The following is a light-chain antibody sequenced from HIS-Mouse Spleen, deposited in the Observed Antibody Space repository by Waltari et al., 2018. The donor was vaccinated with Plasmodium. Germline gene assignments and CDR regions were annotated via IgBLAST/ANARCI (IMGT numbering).Light chain of an antibody. CDR3: SSYTSSSTV. CDR1: SDVGGYNY. V-gene: IGLV2-14*01. Sequence: SDVGGYNYVSWYQQHPGKAPKLMIYEVSNRPSGVSNRFSGSKSGNTASLTISGLQAEDEADYYCSSYTSSSTVFGGGTKLTVL. J-gene: IGLJ3*02. CDR2: EVS.